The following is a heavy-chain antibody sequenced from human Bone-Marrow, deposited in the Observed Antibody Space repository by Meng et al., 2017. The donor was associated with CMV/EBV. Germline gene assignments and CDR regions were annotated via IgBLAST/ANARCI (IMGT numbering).Heavy chain of an antibody. D-gene: IGHD2-2*01. CDR2: IDHSGSN. V-gene: IGHV4-34*01. Sequence: SETLSLTCAVYGRPFSAYYWSWIRQPPGKGLEWIGEIDHSGSNNYHPSLKSRVTISVDTSKNQFSLKLSSVTAADTAVYYCARNGPTYCTSTSCSLDTFDYWGQGTLVTVSS. CDR3: ARNGPTYCTSTSCSLDTFDY. CDR1: GRPFSAYY. J-gene: IGHJ4*02.